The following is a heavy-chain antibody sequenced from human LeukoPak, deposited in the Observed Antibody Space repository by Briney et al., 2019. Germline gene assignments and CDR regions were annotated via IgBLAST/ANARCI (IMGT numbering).Heavy chain of an antibody. D-gene: IGHD4-11*01. CDR3: ARAHMTTVTLGDY. J-gene: IGHJ4*02. Sequence: ASVKVSCKASGYIFTDYYMHWVRQAPGQELGWMGRINPNSGGTNYAQKFQGRVTMTRDTPINTAYMEVSRLTFDDTAVYYCARAHMTTVTLGDYWGQGTLVTVAS. CDR1: GYIFTDYY. CDR2: INPNSGGT. V-gene: IGHV1/OR15-1*04.